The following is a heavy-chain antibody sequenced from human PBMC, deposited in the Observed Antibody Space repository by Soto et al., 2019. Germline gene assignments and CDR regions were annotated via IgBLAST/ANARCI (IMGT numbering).Heavy chain of an antibody. J-gene: IGHJ4*02. CDR2: ISGSGGST. CDR1: GFTFSSYA. V-gene: IGHV3-23*01. CDR3: AKDPKSTKWGSLSPRGADY. Sequence: PGGSLRLSCAASGFTFSSYAMSWVRQAPGKGLEWVSAISGSGGSTYYADSVKGRFTISRDNSKNTLYLQMNSLRAEDTAVYYCAKDPKSTKWGSLSPRGADYWGQRTLVTV. D-gene: IGHD7-27*01.